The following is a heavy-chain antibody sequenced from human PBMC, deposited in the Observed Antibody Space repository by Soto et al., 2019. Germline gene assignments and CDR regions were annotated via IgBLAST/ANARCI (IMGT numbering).Heavy chain of an antibody. CDR2: IYHSGST. J-gene: IGHJ4*02. V-gene: IGHV4-30-2*01. Sequence: QLQLPESGSGLVKPSQTLSLTCAVYGGAISSGGYSWSWIRQPPGKGLEWIGYIYHSGSTYYNPSPKSRVTISVDRSKNQFSLKLSSVTAADTAVYYCARDPGRWGQGTLVTVSS. CDR3: ARDPGR. CDR1: GGAISSGGYS.